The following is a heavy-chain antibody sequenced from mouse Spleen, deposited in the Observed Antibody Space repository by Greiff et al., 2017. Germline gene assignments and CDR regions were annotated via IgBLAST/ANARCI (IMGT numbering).Heavy chain of an antibody. CDR3: ARVRRGYAMDY. CDR1: GYTFTSYW. V-gene: IGHV1-50*01. Sequence: VKLQQPGAELVRPGSSVKLSCKASGYTFTSYWMQWVKQRPGQGLEWIGEIDPSDSYTNYNQKFKGKATLTVDTSSSTAYMQLSSLTSEDSAVYYCARVRRGYAMDYWGQGTSVTVSS. CDR2: IDPSDSYT. J-gene: IGHJ4*01.